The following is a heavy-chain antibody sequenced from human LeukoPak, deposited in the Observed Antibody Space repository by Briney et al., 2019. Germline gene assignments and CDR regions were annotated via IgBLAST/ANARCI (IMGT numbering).Heavy chain of an antibody. J-gene: IGHJ4*02. CDR1: GGPINSYY. V-gene: IGHV4-59*01. CDR3: ARDPSYHGGYFDY. CDR2: IYYSGST. D-gene: IGHD2-2*01. Sequence: SETLSLTCTVSGGPINSYYWSWIRQPPGKGLEWIGYIYYSGSTNYNPSLKSRVTISVDTSKNQFSLKLSSVTAADTAVYYCARDPSYHGGYFDYWGQGTLVTVSS.